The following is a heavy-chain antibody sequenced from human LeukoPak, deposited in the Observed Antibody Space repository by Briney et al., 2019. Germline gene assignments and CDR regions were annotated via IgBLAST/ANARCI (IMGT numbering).Heavy chain of an antibody. J-gene: IGHJ5*02. CDR1: GGTFSSYA. V-gene: IGHV1-69*04. CDR3: ARDLYGSGSYNWFDP. CDR2: IIPILGIA. D-gene: IGHD3-10*01. Sequence: SVKVSCKASGGTFSSYAISWVRQAPGQGLEWMGRIIPILGIANYAQKFQGRVTITADKSTSTAYMELSSLRSEDTAVYYCARDLYGSGSYNWFDPWGQGSLVTVSS.